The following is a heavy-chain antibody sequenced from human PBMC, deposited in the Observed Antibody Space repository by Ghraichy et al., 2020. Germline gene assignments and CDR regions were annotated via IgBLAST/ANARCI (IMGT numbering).Heavy chain of an antibody. D-gene: IGHD1/OR15-1a*01. J-gene: IGHJ4*02. CDR3: ARRSKPEQQIDY. V-gene: IGHV1-69*13. CDR1: GGTFSSYA. CDR2: IIPIFGTA. Sequence: SVKVSCKASGGTFSSYAISWVRQAPGQGLEWMGGIIPIFGTANYAQKFQGRVTITADESTSTAYMELSSLRSEDTAVYYCARRSKPEQQIDYWGQGTLVTVSS.